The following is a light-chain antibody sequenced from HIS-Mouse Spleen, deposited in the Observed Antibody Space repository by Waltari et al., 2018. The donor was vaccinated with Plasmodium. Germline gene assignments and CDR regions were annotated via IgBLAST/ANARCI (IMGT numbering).Light chain of an antibody. Sequence: DIQMTQSPSSLSASVGDRVTITCRASQSISNYLNWYQQKPGKAPKFLIYAASTLQRGVPSRFSGSGSGTDFTLTISSLQPEDFATYYCQQSYSTWTFGQGTKVEIK. CDR3: QQSYSTWT. V-gene: IGKV1-39*01. CDR1: QSISNY. J-gene: IGKJ1*01. CDR2: AAS.